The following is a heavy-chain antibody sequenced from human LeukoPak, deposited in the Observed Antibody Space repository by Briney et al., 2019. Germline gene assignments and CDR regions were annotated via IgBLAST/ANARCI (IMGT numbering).Heavy chain of an antibody. CDR1: GGSISSYY. J-gene: IGHJ6*03. CDR2: IYTSGST. V-gene: IGHV4-4*07. D-gene: IGHD5-24*01. CDR3: ARGDGYNYAYYYYYYYMDV. Sequence: SETLSLTCTVSGGSISSYYWSWIRQPAGKGLEWIGRIYTSGSTNYNPSLKSRVTMSVDTSKNQFSLKLSSVTAADTAVYYCARGDGYNYAYYYYYYYMDVWGKGTTVTVSS.